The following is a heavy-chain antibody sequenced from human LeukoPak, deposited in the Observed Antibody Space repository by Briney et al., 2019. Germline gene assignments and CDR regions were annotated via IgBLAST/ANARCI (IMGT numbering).Heavy chain of an antibody. J-gene: IGHJ4*02. Sequence: SETLSLTCAVYGGSFSGYYWSWIRQPPGKGLEWIGEINHSGSTNYNPSLKSRVTISVDTSKNQFSLKLSSVTAADTAVYYCAKDWKQQLIWGWSRDYESLWGQGTLVTVSS. CDR3: AKDWKQQLIWGWSRDYESL. CDR1: GGSFSGYY. CDR2: INHSGST. V-gene: IGHV4-34*01. D-gene: IGHD2-21*01.